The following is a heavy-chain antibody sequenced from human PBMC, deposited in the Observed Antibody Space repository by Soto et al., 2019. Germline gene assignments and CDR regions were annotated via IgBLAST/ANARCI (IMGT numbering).Heavy chain of an antibody. CDR3: ARQHNDLWSDSPDFDY. D-gene: IGHD3-3*01. V-gene: IGHV1-18*04. CDR2: ITAYNGKT. J-gene: IGHJ4*02. Sequence: QVQLVQSGGEVKKPGASVKVSCKASGYTFSNYGVSWVRQAPGQGLEWMGWITAYNGKTNYAHNFEGRVAMTIDTSTSTAYMELRSLRSDDTAVYYCARQHNDLWSDSPDFDYCGQGTLVTVSA. CDR1: GYTFSNYG.